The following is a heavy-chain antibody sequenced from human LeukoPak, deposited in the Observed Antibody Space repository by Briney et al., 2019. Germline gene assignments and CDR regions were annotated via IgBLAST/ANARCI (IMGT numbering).Heavy chain of an antibody. V-gene: IGHV4-34*01. CDR1: GGSFSGYY. D-gene: IGHD3-3*01. Sequence: SETLSLTCAVYGGSFSGYYWSWIRQPPGKGLEWIGEINHSGSTNYNPSLKSRVTISVDTSKNQFSLKLSSVTAADTAVYYCARVFYDFWSGYSPDAFDIWGQVTMVTVSS. CDR3: ARVFYDFWSGYSPDAFDI. J-gene: IGHJ3*02. CDR2: INHSGST.